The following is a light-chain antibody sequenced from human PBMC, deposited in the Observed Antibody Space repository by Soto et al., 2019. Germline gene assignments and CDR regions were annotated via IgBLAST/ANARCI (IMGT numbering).Light chain of an antibody. Sequence: QLVLTQPASVSGSPGQSITISCTGTSSDVGGYNYVSWYQQHPGKAPKLMIYEVSNRPSGVSNRFSGSKSGNTASLTISGLRAEDEADYYCSSYTSSSTLVVFGGGTKVTVL. CDR1: SSDVGGYNY. J-gene: IGLJ2*01. CDR3: SSYTSSSTLVV. V-gene: IGLV2-14*01. CDR2: EVS.